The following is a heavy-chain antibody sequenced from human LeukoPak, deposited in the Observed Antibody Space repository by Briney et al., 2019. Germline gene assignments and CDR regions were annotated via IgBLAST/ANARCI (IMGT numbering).Heavy chain of an antibody. CDR1: GFTFSSYA. J-gene: IGHJ4*02. Sequence: GGPLRLSCAASGFTFSSYAMHWVRQAPGKGLEWVAVISYDGSNKYYADSVKGRVTISRDNSKNTLYLQMNSLRAEDTAVYYCARGWTYFDYWGQGTLVTVSS. D-gene: IGHD3/OR15-3a*01. CDR3: ARGWTYFDY. V-gene: IGHV3-30-3*01. CDR2: ISYDGSNK.